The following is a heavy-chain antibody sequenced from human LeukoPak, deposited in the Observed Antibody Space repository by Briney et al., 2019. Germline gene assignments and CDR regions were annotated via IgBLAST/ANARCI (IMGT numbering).Heavy chain of an antibody. J-gene: IGHJ3*02. CDR3: AKDRYYYDSSDAFDI. CDR1: GFTFSSYA. V-gene: IGHV3-9*01. Sequence: GGSLRLSCAASGFTFSSYAMHWVRQAPGKGLEWVSGISWNSGSIGYADSVKGRFTISRDNAKNSLYLQMNSLRAEDTALYYCAKDRYYYDSSDAFDIWGQGTMVTVSS. D-gene: IGHD3-22*01. CDR2: ISWNSGSI.